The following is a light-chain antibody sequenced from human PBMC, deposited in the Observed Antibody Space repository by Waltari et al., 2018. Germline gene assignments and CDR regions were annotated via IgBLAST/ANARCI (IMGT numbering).Light chain of an antibody. J-gene: IGKJ4*01. V-gene: IGKV3-20*01. Sequence: EIVLTQSPGTLSLSPGERATLSCRASPSVTSISLTWYQQKPGQEPRLLIYGTSSKATGSPDRFSGSGSGTDFTRTISRLGPEDFAVYYCQQYDGEVLTFGGGTKVEI. CDR2: GTS. CDR1: PSVTSIS. CDR3: QQYDGEVLT.